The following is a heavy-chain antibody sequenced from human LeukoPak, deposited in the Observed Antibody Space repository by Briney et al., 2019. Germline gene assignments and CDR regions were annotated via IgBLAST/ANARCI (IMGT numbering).Heavy chain of an antibody. CDR2: TKQDGSEK. CDR3: ARARLGFTRGIGTNYFDY. Sequence: GGPLRLSCAASGFTFSSYWMSGVGQAPGKGLEGVANTKQDGSEKYYVHSVKGRFTISRDNAKNLLYLQMNSLRAEDTAVYFCARARLGFTRGIGTNYFDYWGQGTLVTVSS. J-gene: IGHJ4*02. V-gene: IGHV3-7*01. CDR1: GFTFSSYW. D-gene: IGHD2-15*01.